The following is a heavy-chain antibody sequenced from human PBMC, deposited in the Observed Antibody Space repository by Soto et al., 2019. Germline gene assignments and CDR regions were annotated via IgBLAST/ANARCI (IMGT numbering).Heavy chain of an antibody. CDR1: GGSVSSGSYY. CDR2: IYYSGST. D-gene: IGHD2-15*01. Sequence: SETLSLTCTVSGGSVSSGSYYWSWIRQPPGKGLEWIGYIYYSGSTNYNPSLKSRVTISVDTSKNQFSLKLSSVTAADTAVYYCARDRNCSGGSCYSGGYWFDPWGQGTLVTV. J-gene: IGHJ5*02. CDR3: ARDRNCSGGSCYSGGYWFDP. V-gene: IGHV4-61*01.